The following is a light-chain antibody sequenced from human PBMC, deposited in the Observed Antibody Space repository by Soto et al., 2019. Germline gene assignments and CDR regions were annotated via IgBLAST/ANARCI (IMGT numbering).Light chain of an antibody. Sequence: DIQMTQSPSTLSASVGDRVTITCRASQSISTWLAWYQQKPGKAPKVLIYDASSLESGVPSRFSGSGSGTEFTLTDSSLQPDDFATYYCQQYRNYLTFGPGTKVDIK. V-gene: IGKV1-5*01. J-gene: IGKJ3*01. CDR3: QQYRNYLT. CDR2: DAS. CDR1: QSISTW.